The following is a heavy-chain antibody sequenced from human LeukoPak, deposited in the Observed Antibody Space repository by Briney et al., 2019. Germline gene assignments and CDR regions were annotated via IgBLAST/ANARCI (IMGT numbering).Heavy chain of an antibody. J-gene: IGHJ4*02. CDR3: ARNWNYGSYFFDY. CDR1: KFTFTTFW. Sequence: GGSLRLSCAASKFTFTTFWMRWVRQAPGKGLEWVANIKQDGSERYYVDSVKGRFTISRDNVKNSLSLQMNSLRAEDTAVYYCARNWNYGSYFFDYWGQGTLVTVSS. CDR2: IKQDGSER. D-gene: IGHD1-7*01. V-gene: IGHV3-7*01.